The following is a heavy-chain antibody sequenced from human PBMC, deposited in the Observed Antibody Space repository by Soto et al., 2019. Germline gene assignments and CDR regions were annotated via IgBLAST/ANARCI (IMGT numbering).Heavy chain of an antibody. CDR3: ARDLDGSGSYYTNY. D-gene: IGHD3-10*01. CDR1: GYTFSSIG. Sequence: QVQLVQSGAEVKKPGASVTVSCKTSGYTFSSIGISWVRQAPGQGLEWMGWISPHKDDTYYAQRLQGRVTMTTDTSTSTAYMELRSLRSDDSAVYFCARDLDGSGSYYTNYWGQGTLVTVSS. CDR2: ISPHKDDT. V-gene: IGHV1-18*01. J-gene: IGHJ4*02.